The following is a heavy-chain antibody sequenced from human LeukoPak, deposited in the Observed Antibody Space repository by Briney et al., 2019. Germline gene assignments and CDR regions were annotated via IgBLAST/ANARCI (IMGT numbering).Heavy chain of an antibody. CDR1: GFTFSSYW. J-gene: IGHJ4*02. D-gene: IGHD3-10*01. Sequence: TGGSLRLSCAASGFTFSSYWMHWVRQAPGKGLVWVSRINSDGSSTTYADSVKGRFTISRDNAKNTLYLQMNSLRAEDTAVHYCAMSYYGSVYWGQGTLVTVSS. V-gene: IGHV3-74*01. CDR2: INSDGSST. CDR3: AMSYYGSVY.